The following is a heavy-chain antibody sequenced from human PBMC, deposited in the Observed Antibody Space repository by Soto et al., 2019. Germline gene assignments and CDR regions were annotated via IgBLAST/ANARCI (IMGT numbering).Heavy chain of an antibody. CDR3: ARGGSGRCSSTSCSDFDY. V-gene: IGHV1-69*01. CDR1: GGTFSSYA. CDR2: IIPIFGTA. J-gene: IGHJ4*02. Sequence: QVQLVQSGAEVKKPGSSVKVSCKASGGTFSSYAISWVRQAPGQGLEWMGGIIPIFGTANYAQKFQGRVTITADESTSTAYMELSSLRSEDTAVYYCARGGSGRCSSTSCSDFDYWGQGTLVTVSS. D-gene: IGHD2-2*01.